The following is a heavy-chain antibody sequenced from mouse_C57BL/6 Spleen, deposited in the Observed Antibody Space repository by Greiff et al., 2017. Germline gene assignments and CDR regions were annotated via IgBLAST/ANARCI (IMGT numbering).Heavy chain of an antibody. V-gene: IGHV1-11*01. D-gene: IGHD2-1*01. J-gene: IGHJ4*01. Sequence: LMESGAELASPGASVTLSCKASGYTFTDHIMNWVKKRPGQGLEWIGRIYPVSGETNYNQKLMGKAPFSVDRSSSTVYMVLNSLTSEDPAFYYCGRSYGNYGDAMDYWGQGTSVTVSS. CDR3: GRSYGNYGDAMDY. CDR1: GYTFTDHI. CDR2: IYPVSGET.